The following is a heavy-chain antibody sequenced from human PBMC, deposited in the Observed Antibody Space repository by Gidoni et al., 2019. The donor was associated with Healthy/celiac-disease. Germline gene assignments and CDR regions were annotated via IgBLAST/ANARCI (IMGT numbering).Heavy chain of an antibody. Sequence: QGLEWMGGIIPIFGTANYAQKFQGRVTITADESTRTAYMELSSLRSEDTAVYYCATLLFHRAAAGTHYGMDVWGQGTTVTVSS. CDR2: IIPIFGTA. CDR3: ATLLFHRAAAGTHYGMDV. V-gene: IGHV1-69*01. J-gene: IGHJ6*02. D-gene: IGHD6-13*01.